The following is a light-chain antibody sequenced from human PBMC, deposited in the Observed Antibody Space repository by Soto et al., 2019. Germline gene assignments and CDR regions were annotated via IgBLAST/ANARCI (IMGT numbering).Light chain of an antibody. CDR1: QDISHY. Sequence: DIQMTQSPSSLSASVGDTVTITCQASQDISHYLNWYQQKPGKAPKLLIYAASNLQSGVPSRFSGSESGTDFTLTISSLQPEDFATYFCQQSYTTPLTFGGGTKVDIK. V-gene: IGKV1-39*01. CDR2: AAS. CDR3: QQSYTTPLT. J-gene: IGKJ4*01.